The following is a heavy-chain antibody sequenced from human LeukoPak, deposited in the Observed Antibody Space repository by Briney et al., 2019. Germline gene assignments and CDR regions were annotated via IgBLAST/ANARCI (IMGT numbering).Heavy chain of an antibody. J-gene: IGHJ4*02. CDR1: GFTFSSYW. V-gene: IGHV3-7*01. Sequence: GGSLRLSCVASGFTFSSYWMTWVRQAPGKGLEWVANMRQDGNEKYYVDSVRGRFTISRDNAKDSLYLQMNSLRAEDTAVYYCATDRRGSNDYWGQGTLVTVSS. CDR2: MRQDGNEK. CDR3: ATDRRGSNDY. D-gene: IGHD3-10*01.